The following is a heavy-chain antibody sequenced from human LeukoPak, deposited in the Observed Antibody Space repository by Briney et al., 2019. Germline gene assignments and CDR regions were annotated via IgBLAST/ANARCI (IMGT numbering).Heavy chain of an antibody. Sequence: ASVKVSCKASEYTFTGYYMHWVRQAPGQGLEWMGWINPNSGGTNYAQTFQGRVTMTRDTSISTAYMELSRLRSDDTAVYYCAREQLAFDYWGQETLVTVSS. V-gene: IGHV1-2*02. J-gene: IGHJ4*02. CDR2: INPNSGGT. D-gene: IGHD6-6*01. CDR1: EYTFTGYY. CDR3: AREQLAFDY.